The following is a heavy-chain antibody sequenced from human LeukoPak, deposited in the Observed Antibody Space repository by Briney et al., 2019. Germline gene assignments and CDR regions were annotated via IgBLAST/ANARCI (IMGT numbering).Heavy chain of an antibody. CDR2: INPNSGGT. CDR1: GYTFTGYY. V-gene: IGHV1-2*02. J-gene: IGHJ4*02. Sequence: ASVKVSCKASGYTFTGYYMHWVRQAPGQGLEWMGWINPNSGGTNYAQKFQGRVTMTRDTSISTAYTELSRLRSDDTAVYYCARDFQYYYDSSGPDYWGQGTLVTVSS. D-gene: IGHD3-22*01. CDR3: ARDFQYYYDSSGPDY.